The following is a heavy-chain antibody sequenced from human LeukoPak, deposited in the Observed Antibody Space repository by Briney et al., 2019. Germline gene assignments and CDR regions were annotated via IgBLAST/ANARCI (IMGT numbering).Heavy chain of an antibody. CDR3: ARGHPSAEPPDY. CDR1: GYAFTGYY. J-gene: IGHJ4*02. CDR2: SNPNSGGT. D-gene: IGHD1-14*01. Sequence: ASVKVSCKASGYAFTGYYIHWVRQAPGQGLEWMGWSNPNSGGTSSAQRFRGRVTMTLDTTINTAYMDLSRLTSDDTAVYYCARGHPSAEPPDYWGQGTLVTVSS. V-gene: IGHV1-2*02.